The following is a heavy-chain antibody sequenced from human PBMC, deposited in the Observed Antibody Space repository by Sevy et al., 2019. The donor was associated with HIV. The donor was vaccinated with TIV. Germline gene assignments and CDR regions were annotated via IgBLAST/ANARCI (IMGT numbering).Heavy chain of an antibody. D-gene: IGHD6-13*01. J-gene: IGHJ4*02. CDR3: ARDRGQQLHYFDY. CDR1: GGSISSYY. Sequence: PETLSLTCTVSGGSISSYYWSWIRQPPGKGLEWIGYIYYSGSTNYNPSLKSRVTISVDTSKNQFSLKLSSVTAADTAVYYCARDRGQQLHYFDYWGQGTLVTVSS. V-gene: IGHV4-59*01. CDR2: IYYSGST.